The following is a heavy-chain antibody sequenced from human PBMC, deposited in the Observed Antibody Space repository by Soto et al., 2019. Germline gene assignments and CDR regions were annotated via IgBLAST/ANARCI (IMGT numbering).Heavy chain of an antibody. V-gene: IGHV4-34*01. J-gene: IGHJ2*01. CDR3: AGGRGDGYNQHWFFDL. D-gene: IGHD3-10*01. CDR1: GGSFSGYY. Sequence: QVHLQQWGAGLLKPSETLSLTCAVYGGSFSGYYWSWIRQPPGKGLEWIAEINHSGSTHSKPSLNNRVSIPGGTSNNRFPLQLSAVTAADTAVYYCAGGRGDGYNQHWFFDLWGRGALVTVSA. CDR2: INHSGST.